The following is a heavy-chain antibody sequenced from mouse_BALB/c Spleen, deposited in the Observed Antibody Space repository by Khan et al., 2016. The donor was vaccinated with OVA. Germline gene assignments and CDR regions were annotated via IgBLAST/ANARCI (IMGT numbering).Heavy chain of an antibody. D-gene: IGHD1-1*01. Sequence: VQLQQSGPELMKPGASVKISCKASGYSFTTYYIHWVKQSHGKTLEWIGYIDPFIGGTTYNQKFECKATLTVDKSSSTAYMHLSSLTSEDSAVYYCARHGSTSWFAYWGQGTLVTVSA. V-gene: IGHV1S135*01. CDR2: IDPFIGGT. CDR3: ARHGSTSWFAY. CDR1: GYSFTTYY. J-gene: IGHJ3*01.